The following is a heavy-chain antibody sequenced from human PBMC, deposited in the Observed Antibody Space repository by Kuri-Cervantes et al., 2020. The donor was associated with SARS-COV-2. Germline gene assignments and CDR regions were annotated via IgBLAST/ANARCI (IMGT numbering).Heavy chain of an antibody. J-gene: IGHJ5*02. D-gene: IGHD3-10*01. CDR2: INPNRGGT. CDR3: ARGGVGGCDP. Sequence: ASVKVSCKAPEGTFFSYAIGGVRQAPGQGLEWMGWINPNRGGTNYAQKFQGRVTMTRDTSISTAYMELSRLRSDDTAVYYCARGGVGGCDPWGQGTLVTVSS. V-gene: IGHV1-2*02. CDR1: EGTFFSYA.